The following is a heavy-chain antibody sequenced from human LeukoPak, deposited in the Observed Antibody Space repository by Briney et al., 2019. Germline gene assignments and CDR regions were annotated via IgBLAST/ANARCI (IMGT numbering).Heavy chain of an antibody. CDR2: ISYDGSNK. D-gene: IGHD3-10*01. V-gene: IGHV3-30-3*01. CDR3: ARDTGRGEYYYGMDV. CDR1: GFTFSSYA. J-gene: IGHJ6*02. Sequence: PGRSLRLSCAASGFTFSSYAMHWVRQAPGKGLEWVAVISYDGSNKYYADSVKGRFTISRDNSKNTLYLQMNSLRAEDTAVYYCARDTGRGEYYYGMDVWGQGTTVTVSS.